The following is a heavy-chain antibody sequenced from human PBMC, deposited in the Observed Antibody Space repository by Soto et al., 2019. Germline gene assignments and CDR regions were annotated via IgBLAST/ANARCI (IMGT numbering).Heavy chain of an antibody. J-gene: IGHJ6*02. CDR3: ARGTSRYNSIAAARRYYGMDV. CDR2: IYYSGST. V-gene: IGHV4-59*01. Sequence: SETLSLTCTVSGGSISSYYWSWIRQPPGKGLEWIGYIYYSGSTNYNPSLKSRVTISVDTSKNRFSLKLSSVTAADTAVYYCARGTSRYNSIAAARRYYGMDVWGQGTTVTVSS. CDR1: GGSISSYY. D-gene: IGHD6-13*01.